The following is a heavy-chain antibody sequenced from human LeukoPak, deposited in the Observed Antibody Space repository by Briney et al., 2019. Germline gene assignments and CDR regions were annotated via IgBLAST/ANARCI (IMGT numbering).Heavy chain of an antibody. CDR3: ARAAAGGIDYYYYGMDV. CDR2: IIPILGIA. D-gene: IGHD6-13*01. CDR1: GGTFSSYA. J-gene: IGHJ6*02. V-gene: IGHV1-69*04. Sequence: SVKVSCKASGGTFSSYAISWVRQAPGQGLEWMGRIIPILGIANYAQKFQGRVTITADKSTSTAYMELSSLRSEDTAVYYCARAAAGGIDYYYYGMDVWGQGTTVTVSS.